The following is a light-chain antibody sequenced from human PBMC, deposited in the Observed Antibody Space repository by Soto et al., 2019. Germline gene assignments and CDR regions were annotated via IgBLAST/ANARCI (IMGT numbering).Light chain of an antibody. CDR3: QQYGSLPYT. V-gene: IGKV3-20*01. Sequence: EIVLTQSPGTLSLFPGERATLSCRASQSVSSNNLAWYQQKPGQAPRFLIYGASRRATDIPDRFRGGGSGTDFTLTISRLEPEDFAVYYCQQYGSLPYTFGQGTKLEIK. CDR2: GAS. CDR1: QSVSSNN. J-gene: IGKJ2*01.